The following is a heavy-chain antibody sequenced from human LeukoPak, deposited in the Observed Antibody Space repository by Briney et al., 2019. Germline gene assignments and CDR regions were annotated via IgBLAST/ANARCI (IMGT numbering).Heavy chain of an antibody. Sequence: PSETLSLTCTVSGGSISSYYWSWIRQPPGKGLEWIGYIYYSGSTYYNPSLKSRVTISVDTSKNQFSLKLSSVTAADTAVYYCARGDGTSDWFDPWGQGTLVTVSS. CDR1: GGSISSYY. CDR2: IYYSGST. V-gene: IGHV4-59*01. CDR3: ARGDGTSDWFDP. D-gene: IGHD1-1*01. J-gene: IGHJ5*02.